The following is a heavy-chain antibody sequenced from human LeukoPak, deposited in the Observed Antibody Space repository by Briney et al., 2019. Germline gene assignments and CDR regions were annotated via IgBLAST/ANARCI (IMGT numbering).Heavy chain of an antibody. CDR1: GDSISSSNW. J-gene: IGHJ5*02. D-gene: IGHD1-26*01. CDR3: ARSPSGSSSRWFDP. V-gene: IGHV4-4*02. CDR2: VYHSGTT. Sequence: SETLSLTCAVSGDSISSSNWWWSWVRQPPGKRLEWIGEVYHSGTTNYNPSLKSRVTISIDKSKNQFSLKLSSVTAADTAVYYCARSPSGSSSRWFDPWGQGTLVTVSS.